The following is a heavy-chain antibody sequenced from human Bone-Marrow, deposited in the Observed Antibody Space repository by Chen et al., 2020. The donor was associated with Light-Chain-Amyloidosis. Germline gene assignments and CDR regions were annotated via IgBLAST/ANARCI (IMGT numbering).Heavy chain of an antibody. CDR3: AKDLGGELGGFDY. CDR1: GFTFSSYA. D-gene: IGHD7-27*01. J-gene: IGHJ4*02. V-gene: IGHV3-23*04. CDR2: ISGSGGST. Sequence: EVQLVESGGGLVQPGGSLRLSCAASGFTFSSYAMSWVRQAPGKGLEWVSAISGSGGSTYYADSVKGRFTIARDNSKNTLYLQINSLRAEDTAVYYCAKDLGGELGGFDYWGQGTLVTVSS.